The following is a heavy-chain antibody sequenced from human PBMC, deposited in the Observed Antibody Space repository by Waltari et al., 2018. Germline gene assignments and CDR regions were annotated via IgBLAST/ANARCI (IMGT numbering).Heavy chain of an antibody. CDR1: GYIFISYW. Sequence: VQLVQSGAEVKKPGESLKISCKGSGYIFISYWIAWVRQMPGKGLEWMVIIYPGYSDTRYSPAFQGQVTISADKSVSTAYLQWSSLKASDTAMYYCARHMDPTILSDYWGQGTLVTVSS. CDR2: IYPGYSDT. J-gene: IGHJ4*02. V-gene: IGHV5-51*01. CDR3: ARHMDPTILSDY. D-gene: IGHD5-18*01.